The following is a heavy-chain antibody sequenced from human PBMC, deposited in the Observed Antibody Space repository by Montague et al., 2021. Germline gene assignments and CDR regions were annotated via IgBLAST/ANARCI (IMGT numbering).Heavy chain of an antibody. CDR3: ARENWGSGRAFDI. J-gene: IGHJ3*02. CDR2: ISGKSSYI. V-gene: IGHV3-21*01. D-gene: IGHD3-10*01. Sequence: SLRLSCAAFDFTSSSYTINWDRQAPGKGLEWVSYISGKSSYIYYAASVKGRFTISRDNAKNSLFLQMNSLRAEDTAVYYCARENWGSGRAFDIWGQGTMVTVSS. CDR1: DFTSSSYT.